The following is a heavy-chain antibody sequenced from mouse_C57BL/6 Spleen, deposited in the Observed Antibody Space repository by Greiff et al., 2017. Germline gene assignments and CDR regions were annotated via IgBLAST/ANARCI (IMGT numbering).Heavy chain of an antibody. CDR3: TRSFIIYYDTEGNAMDY. V-gene: IGHV1-69*01. J-gene: IGHJ4*01. CDR2: IDPSASYT. D-gene: IGHD2-4*01. Sequence: VQLQQPGAELVMPGASVKLSCKASGYTFTSYWMHWVKQRPGQGLEWIGEIDPSASYTKYNQKFKGKSTLTVDKSSSTAYMQLSSLTSEDSAVYYCTRSFIIYYDTEGNAMDYWGQGTSETVSS. CDR1: GYTFTSYW.